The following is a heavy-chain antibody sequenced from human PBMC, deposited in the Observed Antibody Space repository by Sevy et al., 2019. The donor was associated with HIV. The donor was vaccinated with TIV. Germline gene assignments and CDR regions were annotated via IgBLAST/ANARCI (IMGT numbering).Heavy chain of an antibody. J-gene: IGHJ4*01. CDR3: ARGVYSSSWYGGGDY. Sequence: GGSLRLSCVASGFTFSSYGMSWVRQAPGKGLEWVSGISGSGGSTYYADSVKGRFTISRDNSKNRLYLQMNSLRAEDTAVYYCARGVYSSSWYGGGDYWGQGTLVTVSS. V-gene: IGHV3-23*01. CDR2: ISGSGGST. D-gene: IGHD6-13*01. CDR1: GFTFSSYG.